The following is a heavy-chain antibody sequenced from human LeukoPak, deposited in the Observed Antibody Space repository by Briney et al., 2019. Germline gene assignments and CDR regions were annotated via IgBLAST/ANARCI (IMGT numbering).Heavy chain of an antibody. D-gene: IGHD1-26*01. Sequence: GGSLRLSCAASAFTFNNYGMHWVRQAPGKGLEWVAFIRFDGSNKYYADSVKGRFTISRDNSKNTLYLQMNSLRAEDTAVYYCARDSGSYHPVVDYWGQGTLVTVSS. J-gene: IGHJ4*02. CDR3: ARDSGSYHPVVDY. CDR2: IRFDGSNK. CDR1: AFTFNNYG. V-gene: IGHV3-30*02.